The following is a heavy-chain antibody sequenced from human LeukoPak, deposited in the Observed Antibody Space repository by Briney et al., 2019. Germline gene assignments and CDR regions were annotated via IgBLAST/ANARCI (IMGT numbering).Heavy chain of an antibody. V-gene: IGHV1-46*01. CDR1: GYTFTGYY. D-gene: IGHD2-21*02. CDR2: INPSGGST. J-gene: IGHJ4*02. CDR3: ARSIVVVTEFDY. Sequence: ASVKVSCKASGYTFTGYYMHWVRQAPGQGLEWMGIINPSGGSTSYAQKFQGRVTMTRDTSTSTVYMELSSLRSEDTAVYYCARSIVVVTEFDYWGQGTLVTVSS.